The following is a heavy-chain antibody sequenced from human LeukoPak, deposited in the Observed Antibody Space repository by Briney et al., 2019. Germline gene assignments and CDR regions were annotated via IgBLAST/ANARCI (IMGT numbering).Heavy chain of an antibody. J-gene: IGHJ4*02. D-gene: IGHD3-16*01. CDR2: IYTTGNT. CDR1: SGSINSYY. V-gene: IGHV4-4*07. Sequence: SETLSLTCTLSSGSINSYYWGWVRQPAGRGLEWIGRIYTTGNTNYNPSLKSRLTMSVDTSKRQFSLNLRSVTAADTAIYYCARHGYTASHYFLDYWSQGILVTVSS. CDR3: ARHGYTASHYFLDY.